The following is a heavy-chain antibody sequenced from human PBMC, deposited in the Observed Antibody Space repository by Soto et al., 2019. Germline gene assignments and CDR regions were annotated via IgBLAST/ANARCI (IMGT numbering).Heavy chain of an antibody. V-gene: IGHV4-39*01. Sequence: KSSETLSLTCTVSGGSISSGSYYWGWIRQPPGKGLEWIGSIYYSGSTYYNPSLKSRVTISVDTSKNQFSLKLNSVTAADTAAYYCARQGIGRYFEVDAFDIWGQGTMVTVSS. J-gene: IGHJ3*02. CDR3: ARQGIGRYFEVDAFDI. CDR2: IYYSGST. D-gene: IGHD3-9*01. CDR1: GGSISSGSYY.